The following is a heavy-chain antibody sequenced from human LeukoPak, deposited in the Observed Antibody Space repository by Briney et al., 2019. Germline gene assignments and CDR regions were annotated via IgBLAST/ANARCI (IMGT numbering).Heavy chain of an antibody. CDR3: ARGDGYGYNWFDS. Sequence: SVRVSCKAFGGTFSNYAITWVRQAPGQGLEWMGRIIPIFGTANYAQKFQGRVTITTDESTSTDYMELSSLRSEDTAVYYCARGDGYGYNWFDSWGQGTLVTVSS. J-gene: IGHJ5*01. V-gene: IGHV1-69*05. CDR2: IIPIFGTA. CDR1: GGTFSNYA. D-gene: IGHD5-24*01.